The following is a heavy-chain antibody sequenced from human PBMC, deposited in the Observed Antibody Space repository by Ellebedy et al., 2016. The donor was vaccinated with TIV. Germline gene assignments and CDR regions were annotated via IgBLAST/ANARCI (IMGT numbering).Heavy chain of an antibody. D-gene: IGHD5-12*01. Sequence: GGSLRLSCVASGFTFTNHWMTRVRQVPGQGLEWVTNINQDGSDKHYVDSVKGRFTISRDNAKNSLSLQMNSLGAEDTAVYYCVRDSQWLDSYLDSWGQGTLVTVSS. CDR1: GFTFTNHW. J-gene: IGHJ4*02. CDR3: VRDSQWLDSYLDS. CDR2: INQDGSDK. V-gene: IGHV3-7*01.